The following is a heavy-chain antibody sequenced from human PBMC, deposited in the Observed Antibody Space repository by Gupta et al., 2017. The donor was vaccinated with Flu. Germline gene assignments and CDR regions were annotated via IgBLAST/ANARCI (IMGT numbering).Heavy chain of an antibody. CDR1: GFTFSSYV. CDR2: IWYDGSTK. D-gene: IGHD6-13*01. Sequence: QVQLVESGGGVVQPGRSLRLSCAASGFTFSSYVMHWVRQAPGKGLEWVAVIWYDGSTKNYTDAVKGRFTISRDNSKNTLYLQMNSLRAEDTAVYYCARDGGSSWTIFDYWGQGTLVTVSS. V-gene: IGHV3-33*01. J-gene: IGHJ4*02. CDR3: ARDGGSSWTIFDY.